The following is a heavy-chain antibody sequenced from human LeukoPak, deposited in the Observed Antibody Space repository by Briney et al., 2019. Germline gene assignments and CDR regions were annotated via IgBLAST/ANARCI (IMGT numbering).Heavy chain of an antibody. J-gene: IGHJ3*02. CDR3: ASGTVASMDI. D-gene: IGHD5-12*01. V-gene: IGHV1-69*01. CDR2: IIPIFATT. Sequence: SSVKVSCKASGGTFNSYTINWVRQAPGQGLEWMGGIIPIFATTNYAQKFQGRVTITADESTSTAYMELSSLSSEDTAVYYCASGTVASMDIWGQGTMVTVSS. CDR1: GGTFNSYT.